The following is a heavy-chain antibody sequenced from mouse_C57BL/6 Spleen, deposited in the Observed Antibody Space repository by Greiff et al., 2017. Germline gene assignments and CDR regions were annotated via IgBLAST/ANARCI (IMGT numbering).Heavy chain of an antibody. Sequence: QVQLQQSGAELVRPGASVTLSCKASGYTFTDYEMHWVKQTPVHGLEWIGAIDPETGGTAYNQKFKGKAILTADKSSSTAYMELRSLTSEDSAVYYCTRGPLLGYFDYWGQGTTLTVSS. CDR1: GYTFTDYE. J-gene: IGHJ2*01. CDR3: TRGPLLGYFDY. D-gene: IGHD2-1*01. V-gene: IGHV1-15*01. CDR2: IDPETGGT.